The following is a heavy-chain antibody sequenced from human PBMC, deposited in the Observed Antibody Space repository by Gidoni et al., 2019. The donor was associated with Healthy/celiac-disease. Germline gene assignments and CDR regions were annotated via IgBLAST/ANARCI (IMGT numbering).Heavy chain of an antibody. CDR2: ISWNSGSI. D-gene: IGHD3-22*01. Sequence: EVQLVESGGGLVQPGRSLRLSCAASGFTFDDYAMHWVRQAPGKGLELVSGISWNSGSIGYADSVKGRFTISRDNAKNSLYLQMNSLRAEDTALYYCAKDIGSYYDSSGYYYYYYGMDVWGQGTTVTVSS. V-gene: IGHV3-9*01. J-gene: IGHJ6*02. CDR3: AKDIGSYYDSSGYYYYYYGMDV. CDR1: GFTFDDYA.